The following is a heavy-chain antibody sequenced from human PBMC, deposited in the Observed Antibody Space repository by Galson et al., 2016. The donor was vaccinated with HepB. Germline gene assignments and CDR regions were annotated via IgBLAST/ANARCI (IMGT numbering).Heavy chain of an antibody. V-gene: IGHV3-48*02. Sequence: SLRLSCAASGFDFGDSNINWVRQSPGKGLECISYISSTSNTLYYADSVKGRFTVSRDNGKNSLYLQMDNLRYEDTAVYFCARDPGLAYCGGDCSSVWGQGTLVTVSS. CDR2: ISSTSNTL. CDR3: ARDPGLAYCGGDCSSV. D-gene: IGHD2-21*01. CDR1: GFDFGDSN. J-gene: IGHJ4*02.